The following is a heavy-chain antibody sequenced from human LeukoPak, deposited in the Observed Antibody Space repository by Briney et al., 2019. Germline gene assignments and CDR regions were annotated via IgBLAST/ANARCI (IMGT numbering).Heavy chain of an antibody. CDR3: ARVKTYYYDR. J-gene: IGHJ3*02. V-gene: IGHV4-34*01. CDR2: INHSGST. CDR1: GFTFSSYA. D-gene: IGHD3-10*01. Sequence: GSLRLSCAASGFTFSSYAMSWVRQPPGKGLEWIGEINHSGSTNYNPSLKSRVTISVDTSKNQFSLKLSSVTAADTAVYYCARVKTYYYDRWGQGTMVTVSS.